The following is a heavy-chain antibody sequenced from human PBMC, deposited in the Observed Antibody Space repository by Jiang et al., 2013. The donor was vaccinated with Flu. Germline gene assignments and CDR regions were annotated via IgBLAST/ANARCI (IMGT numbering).Heavy chain of an antibody. CDR3: GXRMNTAGGWFDS. CDR2: ISYSGST. D-gene: IGHD6-13*01. CDR1: GASVTSSSYH. V-gene: IGHV4-39*01. Sequence: QTLSLTCTVSGASVTSSSYHWGWTRQPPGKGLEWIGSISYSGSTFYHPSLNGRVTISLDTSKNQFSLNLYSVTAADTAVYYCGXRMNTAGGWFDSWGQGPWSPSP. J-gene: IGHJ5*01.